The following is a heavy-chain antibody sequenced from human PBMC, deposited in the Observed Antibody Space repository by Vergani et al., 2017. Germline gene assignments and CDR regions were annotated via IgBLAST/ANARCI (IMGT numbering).Heavy chain of an antibody. V-gene: IGHV4-59*01. CDR1: GGSISGEQ. J-gene: IGHJ5*02. CDR2: LFSAGDT. CDR3: VRGGVVVTIMSEFNWFDV. D-gene: IGHD3-22*01. Sequence: QLQESGPGLVKPSETLSLTCTVSGGSISGEQWNWIRQTPGKGLEWIGGLFSAGDTHYKPSLRSRVTILADTSKNQVSLKLTSVNAADTGVYFCVRGGVVVTIMSEFNWFDVWCQGTPFTVSS.